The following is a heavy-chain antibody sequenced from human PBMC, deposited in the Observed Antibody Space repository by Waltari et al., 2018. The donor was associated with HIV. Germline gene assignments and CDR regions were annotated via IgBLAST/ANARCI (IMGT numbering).Heavy chain of an antibody. CDR2: ITDSGTT. CDR1: GASLSDYY. V-gene: IGHV4-34*01. J-gene: IGHJ5*02. CDR3: AGGPRDGYNHGWLDP. Sequence: QVQLEQWGAGLLKPSETLSLTCAVYGASLSDYYWTWIRQTPGRGLEWIGEITDSGTTNYNPSLKSRVTISVDTSKNQFSLDLSSVTAADTAVYYCAGGPRDGYNHGWLDPWGQGTLVTVSS. D-gene: IGHD6-25*01.